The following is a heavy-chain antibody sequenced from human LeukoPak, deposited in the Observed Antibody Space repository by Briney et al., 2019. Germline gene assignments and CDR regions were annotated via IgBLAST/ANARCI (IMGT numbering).Heavy chain of an antibody. D-gene: IGHD1-1*01. CDR1: GFTFSGYS. CDR2: ISSSSSYI. Sequence: GGSLRLSCAASGFTFSGYSMNWVRQAPGKGLEWVSSISSSSSYIYYADSVKGRFTISRDNAKNSLYLQMNSLRAEDTAVYYRARDRTTGTTGLAFDIWGQGTMVTVSS. CDR3: ARDRTTGTTGLAFDI. V-gene: IGHV3-21*01. J-gene: IGHJ3*02.